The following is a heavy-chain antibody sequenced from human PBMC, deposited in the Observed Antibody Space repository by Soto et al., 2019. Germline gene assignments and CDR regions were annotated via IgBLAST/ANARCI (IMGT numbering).Heavy chain of an antibody. Sequence: PSETLSLTCTVSGGSISSGDYYWSWIRQPPGKGLEWIGYIYYSGSTYYNPSLKSRVTISVDTSKNQFSLKLSSVTAADTAVYYCARRTLTYGMDVWGQGTTVTVSS. CDR2: IYYSGST. J-gene: IGHJ6*02. CDR3: ARRTLTYGMDV. D-gene: IGHD7-27*01. CDR1: GGSISSGDYY. V-gene: IGHV4-30-4*01.